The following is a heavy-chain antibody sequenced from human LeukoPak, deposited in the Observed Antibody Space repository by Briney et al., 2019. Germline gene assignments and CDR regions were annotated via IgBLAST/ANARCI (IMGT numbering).Heavy chain of an antibody. J-gene: IGHJ4*02. CDR1: GFTFDDYA. V-gene: IGHV3-9*01. D-gene: IGHD3-22*01. CDR3: AKAYYDSSGQYYFDY. CDR2: ISWNSGSI. Sequence: GGSLRLSCAASGFTFDDYAMHWVRQAPGHGLEWVSGISWNSGSIGYADSVKGRFTISRDNAKNSLYLQMNSLRAEDTALYYCAKAYYDSSGQYYFDYWGQGTLVTVSS.